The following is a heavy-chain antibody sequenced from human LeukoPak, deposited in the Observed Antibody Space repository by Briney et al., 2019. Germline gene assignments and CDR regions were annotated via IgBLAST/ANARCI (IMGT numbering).Heavy chain of an antibody. Sequence: SETLSLTCTVSGGSISSGDYYWSWIRQPAGKGLEWIGRIYTSGSTNYNPSLKSRVTMSVDTSKNQFSLKLSSVTAADTAVYYCARGGWLQLRGYYFDYWGQGTLVTVSS. D-gene: IGHD5-24*01. CDR3: ARGGWLQLRGYYFDY. V-gene: IGHV4-61*02. CDR2: IYTSGST. CDR1: GGSISSGDYY. J-gene: IGHJ4*02.